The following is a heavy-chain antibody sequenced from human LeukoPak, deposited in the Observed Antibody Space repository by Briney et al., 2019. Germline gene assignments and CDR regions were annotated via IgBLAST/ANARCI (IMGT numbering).Heavy chain of an antibody. CDR2: INSDGSST. V-gene: IGHV3-74*01. CDR1: GFTFSSYW. D-gene: IGHD6-6*01. Sequence: GGSLRLSCAASGFTFSSYWMHWVRQAPGKGLVWVSRINSDGSSTSYADSVRGRFSISRDNAQNTLYLQMNSLRAEDTAVYYCARGLSGYASSLGYWGQGTLVTVSA. CDR3: ARGLSGYASSLGY. J-gene: IGHJ4*02.